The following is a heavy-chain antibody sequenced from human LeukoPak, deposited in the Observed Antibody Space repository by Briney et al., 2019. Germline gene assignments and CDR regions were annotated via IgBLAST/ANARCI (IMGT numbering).Heavy chain of an antibody. D-gene: IGHD1-1*01. Sequence: PSETLSLTCNVSGLTFTNYYWRWVRQTPEKGLEWIGQINHSGDTSYNPSLRSRMTLSVDRSKNQFSLKVTSVTAADTGVYYWERGPGSLWLSSWGQGTLVTLSS. CDR1: GLTFTNYY. CDR3: ERGPGSLWLSS. CDR2: INHSGDT. J-gene: IGHJ5*02. V-gene: IGHV4-34*01.